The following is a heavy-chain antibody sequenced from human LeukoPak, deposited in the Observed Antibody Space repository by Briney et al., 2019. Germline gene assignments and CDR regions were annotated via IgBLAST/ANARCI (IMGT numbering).Heavy chain of an antibody. Sequence: GRSLRLSRVASGFSLSLDWVHCVRQARGKGLVWVSRINIGGSTTTYADCVKGRFTISRAKAKKTVSLQLNSLRAEDTTVYYCVSDQTGHDDYWGKGTRVTVSS. J-gene: IGHJ4*02. V-gene: IGHV3-74*03. CDR3: VSDQTGHDDY. D-gene: IGHD3-9*01. CDR2: INIGGSTT. CDR1: GFSLSLDW.